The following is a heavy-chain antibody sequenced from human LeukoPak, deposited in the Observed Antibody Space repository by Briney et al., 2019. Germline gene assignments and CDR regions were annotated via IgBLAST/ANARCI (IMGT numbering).Heavy chain of an antibody. CDR3: AKDLDSTGLFEGPGDH. V-gene: IGHV3-7*03. D-gene: IGHD6-19*01. J-gene: IGHJ4*02. Sequence: GGSLRLSCVASGLTFSSQWMTWVRQAPGKGLEWLANIGGDGRRKFYEDSVEGRFTISRDNAESSLYLQMNNLRVEDTAVYYCAKDLDSTGLFEGPGDHWGQGTLVTVSS. CDR1: GLTFSSQW. CDR2: IGGDGRRK.